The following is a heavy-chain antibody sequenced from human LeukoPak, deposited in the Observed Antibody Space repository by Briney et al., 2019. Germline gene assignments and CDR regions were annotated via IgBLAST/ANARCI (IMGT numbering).Heavy chain of an antibody. CDR3: AELGITMIGGV. D-gene: IGHD3-10*02. Sequence: GGSLRLSCEAFGFTFSVYSMNWVRQAPGKGLEWVSSISGTGSHIYSADSMKGRFIISRDNAKNSLYLQMNSLRAEDTAVYYCAELGITMIGGVWGKGTTVTISS. J-gene: IGHJ6*04. V-gene: IGHV3-21*01. CDR2: ISGTGSHI. CDR1: GFTFSVYS.